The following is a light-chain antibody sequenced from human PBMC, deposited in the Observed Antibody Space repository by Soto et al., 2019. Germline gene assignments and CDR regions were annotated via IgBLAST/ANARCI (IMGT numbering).Light chain of an antibody. CDR1: QSVSSTY. J-gene: IGKJ4*01. CDR3: QQYESSPTT. V-gene: IGKV3-20*01. CDR2: GAS. Sequence: EIVLTQSPGTLSLSPGERATLSCRASQSVSSTYLAWYQQKPGQAPRLLIYGASSRATGIPDRFSGSGSGTDFTLTISRLEPEEFAVYYCQQYESSPTTFGGGTKVESK.